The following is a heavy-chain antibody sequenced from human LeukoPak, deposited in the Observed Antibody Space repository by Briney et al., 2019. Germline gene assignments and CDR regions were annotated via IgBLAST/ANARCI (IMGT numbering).Heavy chain of an antibody. Sequence: SETLSLTCTVSGGSIRSSYYYWGWIRQPPGKGLEWIGTVSYSGTTYYSPSLKSRVTISVDTSKNQFSLRLTSVTAADTALYYCAKLTCSSTFCPLDYWGQGTLVTVSS. V-gene: IGHV4-39*01. D-gene: IGHD2-2*01. CDR3: AKLTCSSTFCPLDY. CDR1: GGSIRSSYYY. J-gene: IGHJ4*02. CDR2: VSYSGTT.